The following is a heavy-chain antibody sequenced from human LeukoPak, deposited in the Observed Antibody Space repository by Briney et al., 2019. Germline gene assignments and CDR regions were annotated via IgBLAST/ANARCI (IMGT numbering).Heavy chain of an antibody. Sequence: ASVKVSCKASGYSFTSYYMHWVRQAPGQGLEWLGFINPSGSSAAYAQKFQGRLTITRDMCTSTDYMELTSLTSDDTAVYYCARDNSVGETAWWFDPWGQGTLVTVSS. CDR3: ARDNSVGETAWWFDP. CDR2: INPSGSSA. D-gene: IGHD1-26*01. J-gene: IGHJ5*02. CDR1: GYSFTSYY. V-gene: IGHV1-46*01.